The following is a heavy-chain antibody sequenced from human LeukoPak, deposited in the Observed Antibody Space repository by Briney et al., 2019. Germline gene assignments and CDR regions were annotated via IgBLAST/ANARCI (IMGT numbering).Heavy chain of an antibody. V-gene: IGHV1-46*01. CDR3: ARGADDSSGYYYGAFDI. D-gene: IGHD3-22*01. CDR2: INPSGGST. Sequence: GASVKVSCKASGYTFTGYYMHWVRQAPGQGLEWMGIINPSGGSTSYAQKFQGRVTMTRDMSTSTVYMELSSLRSEDTAVYYCARGADDSSGYYYGAFDIWGQGTMVTVSS. J-gene: IGHJ3*02. CDR1: GYTFTGYY.